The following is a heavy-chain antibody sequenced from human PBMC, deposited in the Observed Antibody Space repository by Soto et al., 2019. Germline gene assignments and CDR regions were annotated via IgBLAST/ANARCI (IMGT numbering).Heavy chain of an antibody. V-gene: IGHV3-11*06. CDR1: GFNFSDYY. D-gene: IGHD3-22*01. Sequence: GGSLRLSCAASGFNFSDYYMTWIRQAPGKGLEWISYISTSGRDTEYADSVKGRFLISRDNAKRSLYLQVNSLRVEDTAVYYCARWLEVLTTSDSWGQGTLVTVSS. CDR2: ISTSGRDT. J-gene: IGHJ4*02. CDR3: ARWLEVLTTSDS.